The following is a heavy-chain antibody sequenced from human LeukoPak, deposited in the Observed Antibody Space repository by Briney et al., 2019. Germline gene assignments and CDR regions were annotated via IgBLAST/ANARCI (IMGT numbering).Heavy chain of an antibody. CDR1: GFIFSAYW. CDR2: INEDGGEE. D-gene: IGHD2-2*02. Sequence: SGGSLRLSCVGSGFIFSAYWMAWVRQAPGKGPEWVANINEDGGEERYVDSVRGRFTISRGNTKNSLYLQMNSLRAEDTAVYYCAREPAAIENYYFDYWGQGTLVTVSS. V-gene: IGHV3-7*01. CDR3: AREPAAIENYYFDY. J-gene: IGHJ4*02.